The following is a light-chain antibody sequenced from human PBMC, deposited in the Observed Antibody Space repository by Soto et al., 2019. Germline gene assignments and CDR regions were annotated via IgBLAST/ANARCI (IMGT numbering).Light chain of an antibody. V-gene: IGKV1-9*01. J-gene: IGKJ3*01. CDR3: QQLNSFPIS. CDR2: GAS. Sequence: IQLTQSPSSLSASVGDRVTITCRASQDINIFLAWYQQKPGKAPKLLIYGASTLQSGVSSRFSGSGSRTDFTLPISGLQPEDFATYYCQQLNSFPISFGPGTKVDIK. CDR1: QDINIF.